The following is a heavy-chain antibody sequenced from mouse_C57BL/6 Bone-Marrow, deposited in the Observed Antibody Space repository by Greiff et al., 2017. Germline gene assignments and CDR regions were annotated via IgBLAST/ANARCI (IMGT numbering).Heavy chain of an antibody. J-gene: IGHJ3*01. V-gene: IGHV1-81*01. CDR1: GYTFTGYG. CDR2: IYPRSGNT. Sequence: QVQLKESGAELARPGASVKLSCKASGYTFTGYGISWVKQRTGQGLEWIGEIYPRSGNTYYNEKFKGKATLTADKSSSTAYMALRSLTSEDSAVYFCARLGPRAWFAYWGQGTLVTVSA. CDR3: ARLGPRAWFAY.